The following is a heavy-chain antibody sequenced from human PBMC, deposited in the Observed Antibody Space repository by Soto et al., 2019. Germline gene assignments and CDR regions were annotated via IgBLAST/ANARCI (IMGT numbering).Heavy chain of an antibody. D-gene: IGHD2-2*01. CDR2: ISYSWNT. Sequence: QVQLQESGPGLVKPSQTLSLTCTVSGGSISSGGYYWSWIRQPPGKGLEWIAYISYSWNTYYNPSLKSRISISADTCKNQFSLELKSVTVADTAVYYCGTVRASWYVDHWGQGTLVTVSS. CDR3: GTVRASWYVDH. V-gene: IGHV4-30-4*01. CDR1: GGSISSGGYY. J-gene: IGHJ4*02.